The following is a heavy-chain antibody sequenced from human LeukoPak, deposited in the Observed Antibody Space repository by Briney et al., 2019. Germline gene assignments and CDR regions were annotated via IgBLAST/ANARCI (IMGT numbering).Heavy chain of an antibody. CDR3: ARDHGVHWELAWYFDY. CDR2: IWYDGSNK. CDR1: GFTFSSYG. D-gene: IGHD1-26*01. V-gene: IGHV3-33*01. Sequence: PGGSLRLSCAASGFTFSSYGMHWVRQAPGKGLEWVAVIWYDGSNKYYADSVKGRFTISRDNSKNTLYLQMNSLRAGDTAVYYCARDHGVHWELAWYFDYWGQGTLVTVSS. J-gene: IGHJ4*02.